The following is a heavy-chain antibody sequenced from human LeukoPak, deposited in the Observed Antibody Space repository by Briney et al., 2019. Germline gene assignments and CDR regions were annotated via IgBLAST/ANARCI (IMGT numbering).Heavy chain of an antibody. J-gene: IGHJ5*02. CDR1: GLTFCNSA. V-gene: IGHV3-23*01. CDR3: VKGRHYSFFDP. CDR2: ISGFGGET. Sequence: GGSLRLSCAASGLTFCNSAMSWVRGAPGKGLEWVSTISGFGGETFYADSVKGRFSLSRDNSKHTLSLQMNSLRAEDTAVYYCVKGRHYSFFDPWGQGTLVTVSS. D-gene: IGHD3-10*01.